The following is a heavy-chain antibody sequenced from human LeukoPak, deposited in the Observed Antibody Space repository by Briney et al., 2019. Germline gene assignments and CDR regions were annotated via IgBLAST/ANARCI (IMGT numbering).Heavy chain of an antibody. CDR3: AKDRRIPRYYFDY. CDR2: IDSSGGST. J-gene: IGHJ4*02. Sequence: PGGSLRLSCAASGFTFNNYAMSWVRQAPGKVLEWVSAIDSSGGSTYYADSVKGRFTISRDNSKNTLYMQMNSLRAEDTGIYYCAKDRRIPRYYFDYWGQGTLVTVSS. V-gene: IGHV3-23*01. CDR1: GFTFNNYA.